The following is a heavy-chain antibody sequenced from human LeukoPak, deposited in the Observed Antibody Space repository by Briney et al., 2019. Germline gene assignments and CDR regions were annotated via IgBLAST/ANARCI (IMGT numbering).Heavy chain of an antibody. J-gene: IGHJ3*02. D-gene: IGHD1-1*01. CDR2: ISSSSSTI. Sequence: GGSLRLSCAASGFTFSSYSMNWVRQAPGKGLEWVSYISSSSSTIYYADSVKGRFTISRDNAKNSLYLQMNSLRAEDTAVYYCARQPNWNLDDAFDIWGQGTMVTVSS. CDR1: GFTFSSYS. V-gene: IGHV3-48*01. CDR3: ARQPNWNLDDAFDI.